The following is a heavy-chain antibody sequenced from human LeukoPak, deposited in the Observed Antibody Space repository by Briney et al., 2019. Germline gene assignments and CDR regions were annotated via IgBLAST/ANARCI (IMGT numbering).Heavy chain of an antibody. D-gene: IGHD1-26*01. CDR1: GFTLSSYE. V-gene: IGHV3-21*06. Sequence: GGSLRLSCAASGFTLSSYEMNWFRQAPGKGLEWISSITSSSSYIYYADSVKGRFTISRDNAKNSLFLQMNNLSPDDTAVYFCARDPYSGNYGNYYYYYMDVWGKGTTVTISS. J-gene: IGHJ6*03. CDR2: ITSSSSYI. CDR3: ARDPYSGNYGNYYYYYMDV.